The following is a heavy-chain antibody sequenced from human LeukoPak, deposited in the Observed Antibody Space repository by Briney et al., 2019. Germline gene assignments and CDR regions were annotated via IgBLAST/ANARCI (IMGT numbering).Heavy chain of an antibody. V-gene: IGHV3-30-3*01. J-gene: IGHJ6*02. CDR3: ARDDSPLLWFGEHYYGMDV. CDR1: GFTFSSYA. D-gene: IGHD3-10*01. CDR2: ISYDGSNK. Sequence: GGSLRLSCAASGFTFSSYAMHWVRQAPGKGLEWVAVISYDGSNKYYADSVKGRFTISRDNSKNTLYLQMNSLRAEDTAVYYCARDDSPLLWFGEHYYGMDVWGQGTTVTVSS.